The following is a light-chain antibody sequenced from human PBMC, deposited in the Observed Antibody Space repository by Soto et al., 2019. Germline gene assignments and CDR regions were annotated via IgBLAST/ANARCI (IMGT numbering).Light chain of an antibody. CDR2: GAS. J-gene: IGKJ1*01. Sequence: EIVMTQSPATLSVSPGARATLSCRASQRVSSTYLAWYQQKPGQAPRLLIYGASTRATGIPARFSGSGSGTEFTLTISSLQSEDFAVYYCQQYNNWPPWTFGQGTKVDIK. CDR1: QRVSSTY. CDR3: QQYNNWPPWT. V-gene: IGKV3-15*01.